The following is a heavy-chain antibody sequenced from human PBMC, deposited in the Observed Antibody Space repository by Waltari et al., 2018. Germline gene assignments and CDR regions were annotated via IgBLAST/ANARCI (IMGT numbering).Heavy chain of an antibody. CDR3: ARGLITFGGLIDH. CDR1: GDSISSGDFY. J-gene: IGHJ4*02. V-gene: IGHV4-30-4*08. Sequence: QVQLQESGPGLLKPSQTLSLTCTVSGDSISSGDFYWSWIRQQPGKGLDWIGYISHSGSTLYNPSLKSRVTISVDRSKKQFSLKLTSVTAADTAVYFCARGLITFGGLIDHWGQGTLVTVSS. D-gene: IGHD3-16*01. CDR2: ISHSGST.